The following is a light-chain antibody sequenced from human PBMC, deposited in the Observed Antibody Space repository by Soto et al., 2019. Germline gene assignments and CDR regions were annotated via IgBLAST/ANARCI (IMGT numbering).Light chain of an antibody. Sequence: EIVLTQSPGTLSLSPGERATLSCRAGQSISSSLFAWYQQKPDQAPRLLIYATSTRATGIPDRFSGSGSGTDFPLTISRLEPEDLAVYYCQQHDISPTTFGQGTKLALK. CDR1: QSISSSL. CDR2: ATS. V-gene: IGKV3-20*01. CDR3: QQHDISPTT. J-gene: IGKJ2*01.